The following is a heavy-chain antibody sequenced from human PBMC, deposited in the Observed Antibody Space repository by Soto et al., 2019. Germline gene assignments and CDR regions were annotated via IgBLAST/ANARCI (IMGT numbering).Heavy chain of an antibody. J-gene: IGHJ4*02. CDR2: INHSGNT. CDR3: ARIVVAAGKGGHFDH. CDR1: GGSFSDYY. Sequence: QVQLQQWGAGLLKPSETLSLTCAVYGGSFSDYYWTWIRQPPGKGLEWTGEINHSGNTNSNPSLKSRVTISLDTSKNQFSLNLSSVTAADTAVYYCARIVVAAGKGGHFDHWGQGTLVTVSS. V-gene: IGHV4-34*01. D-gene: IGHD6-13*01.